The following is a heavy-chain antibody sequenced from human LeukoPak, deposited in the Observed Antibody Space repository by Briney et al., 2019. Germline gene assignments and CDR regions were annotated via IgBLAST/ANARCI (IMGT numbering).Heavy chain of an antibody. J-gene: IGHJ6*02. Sequence: GGSLRLSCAASGFSFGAYSMNWVRQAPGKGLEWVAVIWYDGSNKYYADSVKGRFTISRDNSKNTLYLQMNSLRAEDTAVYYCARDWIYCSSTSCYASYYYYYYGMDVWGQGTTVTVSS. CDR2: IWYDGSNK. CDR3: ARDWIYCSSTSCYASYYYYYYGMDV. D-gene: IGHD2-2*01. V-gene: IGHV3-33*08. CDR1: GFSFGAYS.